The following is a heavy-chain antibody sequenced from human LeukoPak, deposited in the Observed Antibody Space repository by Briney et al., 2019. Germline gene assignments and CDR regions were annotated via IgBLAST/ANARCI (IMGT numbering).Heavy chain of an antibody. J-gene: IGHJ4*02. CDR2: IYGSGYT. Sequence: PSETLSLTCTVSGGSISGWYWSWIRQPPGKGLEWIGNIYGSGYTNYNPSLKSRVTMSIDTSKNQFSLKLSSMTAADTAVYYCARQPSSSSWYFDYWGQGTLVAVSS. CDR3: ARQPSSSSWYFDY. V-gene: IGHV4-59*12. CDR1: GGSISGWY. D-gene: IGHD6-13*01.